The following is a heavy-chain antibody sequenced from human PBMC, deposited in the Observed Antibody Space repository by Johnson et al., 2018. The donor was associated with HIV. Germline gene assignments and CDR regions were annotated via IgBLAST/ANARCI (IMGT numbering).Heavy chain of an antibody. D-gene: IGHD6-13*01. Sequence: VQLVESGGGVVQPGRSLRLSCAASGFTFSSYAMHWVRQAPGKGLEWVGRIKSKTDGAATDYAAPVQGRFTIYRDDSKHTLYLQMNSLKTEDTAVYYGTKAAAAPYAFDIWGQGTMVTVSS. CDR3: TKAAAAPYAFDI. CDR1: GFTFSSYA. V-gene: IGHV3-15*01. CDR2: IKSKTDGAAT. J-gene: IGHJ3*02.